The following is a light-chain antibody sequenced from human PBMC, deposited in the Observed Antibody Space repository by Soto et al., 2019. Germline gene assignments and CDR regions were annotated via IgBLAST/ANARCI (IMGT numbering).Light chain of an antibody. CDR1: QSLLQSNGYNY. CDR3: MQSQQSPPT. CDR2: FGS. Sequence: DLVMTQSPLSLPVTPGEPASISCSYSQSLLQSNGYNYLDWYLQKPGQSPQLLIYFGSYRASGVPDRFSGSGSGTDFTLKIRRVEAEDVGVYYCMQSQQSPPTFGQGTKVEI. V-gene: IGKV2-28*01. J-gene: IGKJ1*01.